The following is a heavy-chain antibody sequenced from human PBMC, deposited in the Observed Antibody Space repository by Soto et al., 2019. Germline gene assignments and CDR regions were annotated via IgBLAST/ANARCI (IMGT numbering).Heavy chain of an antibody. Sequence: QVQLQESGPGLVKPSQTLSLTCTVSGGSISSGDYYWSWIRQPPGKGLEWIGYIYYSGSTYYNPSLKCRVTISVDTSKNQFSLKLSSVTAADTAVYYCARAIFGYSGSYLVPFDYWGQGTLVTVSS. CDR3: ARAIFGYSGSYLVPFDY. J-gene: IGHJ4*02. V-gene: IGHV4-30-4*01. CDR1: GGSISSGDYY. D-gene: IGHD1-26*01. CDR2: IYYSGST.